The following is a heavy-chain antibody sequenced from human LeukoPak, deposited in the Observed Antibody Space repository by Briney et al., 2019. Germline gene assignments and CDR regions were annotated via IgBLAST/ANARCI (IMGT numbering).Heavy chain of an antibody. CDR2: ISGTGGST. V-gene: IGHV3-23*01. D-gene: IGHD2-15*01. J-gene: IGHJ6*02. CDR1: GFTFSDHF. Sequence: GGSLSLSCVVSGFTFSDHFLDWVRQAPGKGLEWVSTISGTGGSTYYADSVKGRFTISRDNSKNTLFLQMNSLRAEDTAVYYCAKEGRYFYGLDVWGQGTTVTVSS. CDR3: AKEGRYFYGLDV.